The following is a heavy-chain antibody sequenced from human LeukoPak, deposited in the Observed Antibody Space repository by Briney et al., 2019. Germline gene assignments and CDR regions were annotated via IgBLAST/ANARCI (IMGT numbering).Heavy chain of an antibody. J-gene: IGHJ6*03. Sequence: ASVKVSCKASGYTFASYYMHWVRQAPGQGLEWMGIINPSGGSTSYAQKFQGRVTMTTDTSTSTAYMELRSLRSDDTAVYYCARVVVPAAMGHYYYYYYMDVWGKGTTVTVSS. CDR3: ARVVVPAAMGHYYYYYYMDV. CDR2: INPSGGST. CDR1: GYTFASYY. V-gene: IGHV1-46*01. D-gene: IGHD2-2*01.